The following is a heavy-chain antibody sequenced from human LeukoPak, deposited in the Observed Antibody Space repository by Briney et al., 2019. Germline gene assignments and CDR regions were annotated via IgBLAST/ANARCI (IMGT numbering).Heavy chain of an antibody. CDR3: ARASLGYSYGYYYYYMDV. CDR2: ISSSGSTI. CDR1: GFTFSDYY. J-gene: IGHJ6*03. V-gene: IGHV3-11*01. Sequence: GGSLRLSCAASGFTFSDYYMSWIRQAPGKGLEWVSYISSSGSTIYYADSVKGRFTISRDNTKNSLYLQVNSLRAEDTAVYYCARASLGYSYGYYYYYMDVWGKGTTVTISS. D-gene: IGHD5-18*01.